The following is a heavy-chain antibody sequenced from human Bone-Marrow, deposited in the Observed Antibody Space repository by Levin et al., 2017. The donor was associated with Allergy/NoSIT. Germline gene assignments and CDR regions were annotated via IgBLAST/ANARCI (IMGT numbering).Heavy chain of an antibody. CDR3: ARFGPGNSPLRSTFFDA. Sequence: PGGSLRLSCAASGFTFSDYYMSWIRQAPGKGLEWVSYISSTGIGIYYADSVKGRFTISRDNAKNSLYLQMNSLRAEDTAAYYCARFGPGNSPLRSTFFDAWGQGTLVTVSS. V-gene: IGHV3-11*01. CDR1: GFTFSDYY. CDR2: ISSTGIGI. D-gene: IGHD3-10*01. J-gene: IGHJ5*02.